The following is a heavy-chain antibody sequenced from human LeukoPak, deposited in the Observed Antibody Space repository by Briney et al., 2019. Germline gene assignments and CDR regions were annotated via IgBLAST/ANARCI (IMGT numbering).Heavy chain of an antibody. CDR2: ISYDGSNK. J-gene: IGHJ6*02. CDR1: GFTFSSYA. CDR3: ARVWGSGSHRTIYGMDV. V-gene: IGHV3-30*04. D-gene: IGHD3-10*01. Sequence: PGRSLRLSCAASGFTFSSYAMHWVRQAPGKGLEWVAVISYDGSNKYYADSVKGRFTISRDNAKNTLYLEMNSPRTEDTAVYYCARVWGSGSHRTIYGMDVWGQGTMVTISS.